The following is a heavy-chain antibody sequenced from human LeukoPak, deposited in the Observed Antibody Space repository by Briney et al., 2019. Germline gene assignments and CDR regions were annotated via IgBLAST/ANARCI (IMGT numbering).Heavy chain of an antibody. CDR3: ARVLVVPAAIVNLYFDY. Sequence: AGSLTLSCAASGCTFSSYTMNWVRQAPGKGLEWVSSISSSSSYIYYADSVKGRFTISRDNAKNSLYLQMTSLSAEDTAVYYCARVLVVPAAIVNLYFDYWGQGTLVTVSS. J-gene: IGHJ4*02. CDR2: ISSSSSYI. V-gene: IGHV3-21*01. CDR1: GCTFSSYT. D-gene: IGHD2-2*01.